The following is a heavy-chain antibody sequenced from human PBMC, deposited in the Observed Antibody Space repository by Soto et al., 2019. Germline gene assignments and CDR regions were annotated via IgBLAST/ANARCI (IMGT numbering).Heavy chain of an antibody. CDR2: IYYSGST. CDR3: ARGLDTAMVVFDY. D-gene: IGHD5-18*01. CDR1: GGSISSGDYY. J-gene: IGHJ4*02. V-gene: IGHV4-30-4*01. Sequence: PSETLSLTCTVSGGSISSGDYYWSWIRQPPGMGLEWIGYIYYSGSTYYNPSLKSRVTISVDTSKNQFSLKLSSVTAADTAVYYCARGLDTAMVVFDYWGQGTLVTVSS.